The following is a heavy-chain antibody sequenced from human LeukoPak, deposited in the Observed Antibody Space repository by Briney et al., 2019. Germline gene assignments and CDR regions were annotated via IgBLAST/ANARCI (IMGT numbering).Heavy chain of an antibody. Sequence: GGSLRLSCVASGFTFSIYTMNWVRQAPGKGLEWVSGIRGSGGSTYYADSVKGRFTISRDNSKNTLYLQMNSLRAEDTAVYYCAKSRDSSGYYFEYFQDWGQGTLVTVSS. D-gene: IGHD3-22*01. V-gene: IGHV3-23*01. CDR1: GFTFSIYT. CDR2: IRGSGGST. CDR3: AKSRDSSGYYFEYFQD. J-gene: IGHJ1*01.